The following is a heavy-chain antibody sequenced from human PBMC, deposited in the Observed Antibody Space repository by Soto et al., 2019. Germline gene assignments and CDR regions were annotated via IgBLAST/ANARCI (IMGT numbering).Heavy chain of an antibody. CDR1: GGSISSYY. Sequence: PSETLSLTCTVSGGSISSYYWSWIRQPPGKGLEWIGYIYYSGSTNYNPSLKSRVTISVDTSKNQFSLKLSSVTAADTAMYYCARRLREITMGAEFDYWGQGTLVTVSS. CDR3: ARRLREITMGAEFDY. J-gene: IGHJ4*02. V-gene: IGHV4-59*01. CDR2: IYYSGST. D-gene: IGHD1-26*01.